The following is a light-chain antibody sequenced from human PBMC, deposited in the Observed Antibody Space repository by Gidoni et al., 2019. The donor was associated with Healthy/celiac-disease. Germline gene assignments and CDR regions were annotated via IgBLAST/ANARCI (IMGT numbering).Light chain of an antibody. V-gene: IGLV2-14*01. J-gene: IGLJ1*01. Sequence: ARPPPASVAVPPAPSITLPCTGTSSDVGGYNYASWYQQHPGKAPKLMIYEVSNRPSGVSNRFSGSKSGNTASLTISGLQAEDEADYYCSSYTSSSSYVFGTGTKVTVL. CDR1: SSDVGGYNY. CDR2: EVS. CDR3: SSYTSSSSYV.